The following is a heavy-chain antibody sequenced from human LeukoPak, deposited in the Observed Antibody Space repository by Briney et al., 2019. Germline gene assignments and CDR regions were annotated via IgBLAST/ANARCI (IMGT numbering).Heavy chain of an antibody. CDR3: AKGRRERGAFDY. V-gene: IGHV3-7*03. Sequence: GGSLRLSCAASGFTFRNNWMTWVRQAPGKGLEWVAHIKEDGSAQNYIDSVKGRFTISRDNAKNSLYLQMNSLRAEATALYYCAKGRRERGAFDYWGQGTLVTVSS. D-gene: IGHD4/OR15-4a*01. J-gene: IGHJ4*02. CDR2: IKEDGSAQ. CDR1: GFTFRNNW.